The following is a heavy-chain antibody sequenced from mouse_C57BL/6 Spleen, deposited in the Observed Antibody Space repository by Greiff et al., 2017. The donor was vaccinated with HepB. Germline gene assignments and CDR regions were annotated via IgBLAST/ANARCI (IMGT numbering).Heavy chain of an antibody. D-gene: IGHD1-1*01. V-gene: IGHV1-64*01. CDR2: IHPNSGST. J-gene: IGHJ3*01. CDR1: GYTFTSYW. CDR3: ARGITTVDGFAY. Sequence: QVQLQQPGAELVKPGASVKLSCKASGYTFTSYWMHWVKQRPGQGLEWIGMIHPNSGSTNYNEKFKSKATLTVDKSSSTAYMQLSSLTSEDAAVYYCARGITTVDGFAYWGQGTLVTVSA.